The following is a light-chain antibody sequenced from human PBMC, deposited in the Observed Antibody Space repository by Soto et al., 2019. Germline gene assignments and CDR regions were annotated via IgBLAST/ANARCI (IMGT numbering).Light chain of an antibody. CDR1: QSVSSSY. J-gene: IGKJ2*01. Sequence: EIVLTQSTDTLSLSPGERATLSCRATQSVSSSYLPWYKQKPGQAPRLLIYGASSRPTGIPDRFSGCWSEADFSFCICSLSFVDVAVDYYWQHASSLLYSFCKGPKLEFK. CDR2: GAS. V-gene: IGKV3-20*01. CDR3: WQHASSLLYS.